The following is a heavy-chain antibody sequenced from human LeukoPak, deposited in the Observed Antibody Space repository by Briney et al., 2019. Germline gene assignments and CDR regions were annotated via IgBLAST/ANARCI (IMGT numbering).Heavy chain of an antibody. J-gene: IGHJ4*02. CDR3: TKLQGVGGQPGY. CDR1: GFTFSGSA. V-gene: IGHV3-73*01. CDR2: VRSKANSYAT. D-gene: IGHD1-26*01. Sequence: GGSLRLSCAASGFTFSGSAMHWVRQASGKGLEWVGRVRSKANSYATAYAASVKGRSTISRDDSKNTAYLQMNSLKTEDTAVYYCTKLQGVGGQPGYWGQGTLVTVSS.